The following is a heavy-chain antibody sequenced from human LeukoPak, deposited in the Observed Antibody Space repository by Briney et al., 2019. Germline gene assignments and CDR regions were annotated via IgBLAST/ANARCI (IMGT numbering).Heavy chain of an antibody. CDR1: GLTFSSYS. CDR2: ISSSSSYI. J-gene: IGHJ5*02. V-gene: IGHV3-21*01. D-gene: IGHD6-6*01. Sequence: GGSLRLSCAASGLTFSSYSMNGVRQAPGKGLEWVSSISSSSSYIHYADSVKGRFTISRDNAKNSLYLQMNSLRAENTAVYYCAREYSSSGHWFDPWGQGTLVTVSS. CDR3: AREYSSSGHWFDP.